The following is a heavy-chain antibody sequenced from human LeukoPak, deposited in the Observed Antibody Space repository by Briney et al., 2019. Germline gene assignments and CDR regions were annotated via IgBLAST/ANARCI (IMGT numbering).Heavy chain of an antibody. V-gene: IGHV4-30-4*07. D-gene: IGHD2-2*01. CDR2: VYQSGNA. J-gene: IGHJ4*02. Sequence: SETLSLTCAVSGDSIKSVGYSWSWIRQPPGKRLEWLGYVYQSGNANHNPSLNSRLTISVDTSRNEFSLKLTSVTAADTAVYYCARIGRNYRRSSASWYYFDNWGQGTLVTVSS. CDR1: GDSIKSVGYS. CDR3: ARIGRNYRRSSASWYYFDN.